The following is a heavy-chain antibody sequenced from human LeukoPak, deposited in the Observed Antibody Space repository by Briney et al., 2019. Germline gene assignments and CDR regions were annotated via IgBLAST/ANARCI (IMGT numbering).Heavy chain of an antibody. CDR3: ARTGAGYYYYMDV. J-gene: IGHJ6*03. CDR1: GYSISSGYY. V-gene: IGHV4-38-2*02. D-gene: IGHD1-26*01. Sequence: SETLSLTCTVSGYSISSGYYWGWIRQPPGKGLEWIGTIYRSGSTYSNPSLRGRVTISVDTSKNQFSLKLSSVTAADTAVCYCARTGAGYYYYMDVWGKGTTVTVSS. CDR2: IYRSGST.